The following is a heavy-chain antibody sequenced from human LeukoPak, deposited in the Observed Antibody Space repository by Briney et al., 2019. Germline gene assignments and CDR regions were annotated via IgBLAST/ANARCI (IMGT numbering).Heavy chain of an antibody. Sequence: GGSLRLSCAASGFTFSDYYMSWIRQAPGKGLEWVSYISSSGSTIYYADSVKGRFTISRDNAKNSLYLQMNSLRAEDTAVYYCAREMIVAPYNWFDPWSQGTLVTVSS. J-gene: IGHJ5*02. CDR2: ISSSGSTI. CDR1: GFTFSDYY. V-gene: IGHV3-11*01. CDR3: AREMIVAPYNWFDP. D-gene: IGHD3-22*01.